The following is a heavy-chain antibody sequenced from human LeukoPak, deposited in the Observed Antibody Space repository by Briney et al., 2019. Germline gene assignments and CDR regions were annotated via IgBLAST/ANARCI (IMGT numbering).Heavy chain of an antibody. J-gene: IGHJ4*02. D-gene: IGHD1-26*01. CDR1: GGSISSFY. V-gene: IGHV4-59*01. Sequence: SETLSLTCTVSGGSISSFYWSWIRQPPGKGLEWIGYIYYSGSTNYNPSLKSRVTISVDTSKNQFSLKLSSVTAADTAVYYCARDYGGATDYWGQGTLVTVSP. CDR3: ARDYGGATDY. CDR2: IYYSGST.